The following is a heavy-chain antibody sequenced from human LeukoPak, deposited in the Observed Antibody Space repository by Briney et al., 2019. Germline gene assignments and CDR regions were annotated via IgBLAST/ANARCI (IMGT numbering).Heavy chain of an antibody. V-gene: IGHV5-51*01. J-gene: IGHJ6*02. Sequence: GESLKISCKASGYSFTNYWIAWVRQMPGKGLEWMGIIYPGDSDTRYSPSFQGQVTISADKSISTAYLQWRSLKASDTAMYYCASLNTAQGSYYGMDVWGQGTTVTVFS. CDR2: IYPGDSDT. CDR1: GYSFTNYW. CDR3: ASLNTAQGSYYGMDV.